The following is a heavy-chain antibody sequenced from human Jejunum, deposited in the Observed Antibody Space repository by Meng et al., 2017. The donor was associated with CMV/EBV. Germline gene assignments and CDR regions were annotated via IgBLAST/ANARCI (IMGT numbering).Heavy chain of an antibody. CDR3: AHFVGGYYPSRPDY. CDR1: GFSPSTGGEG. Sequence: QITLEGLGSTRVKPPTTLTLTCSFSGFSPSTGGEGGGWIRQPPGKALEWLALIYRGDDKRYSPSLNSRLTIAKDTSKNEVVLTLTNMGPIDTGTYYCAHFVGGYYPSRPDYWGQGTLVTVSS. D-gene: IGHD1-26*01. J-gene: IGHJ4*02. V-gene: IGHV2-5*02. CDR2: IYRGDDK.